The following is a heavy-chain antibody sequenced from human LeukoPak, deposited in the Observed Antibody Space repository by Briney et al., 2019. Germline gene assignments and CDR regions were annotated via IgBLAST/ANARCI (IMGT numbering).Heavy chain of an antibody. V-gene: IGHV3-7*01. Sequence: WGSLRLSCAASGFTFSKSWMSWARQAPGKELECVANIKPDGTEKYYVDSVKGRFTISRDNAKNSLYLQMNSLRAEDTAVYYCASGNYFDYWGQGTLVTVSS. D-gene: IGHD1-26*01. CDR2: IKPDGTEK. CDR1: GFTFSKSW. J-gene: IGHJ4*02. CDR3: ASGNYFDY.